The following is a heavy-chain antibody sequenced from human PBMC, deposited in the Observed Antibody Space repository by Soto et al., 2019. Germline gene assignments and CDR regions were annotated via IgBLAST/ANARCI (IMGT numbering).Heavy chain of an antibody. D-gene: IGHD2-8*01. CDR3: AKGQMVYATLFDY. CDR2: ISGSGGSK. CDR1: GFTFSSYA. V-gene: IGHV3-23*01. Sequence: QPGGSLRLSCAASGFTFSSYAMSWVRQAPGKGLEWVSAISGSGGSKYYADSVKGRFTISRENSKNTLYLQMNSLRAEDTAVYYCAKGQMVYATLFDYWGQGTLVTVSS. J-gene: IGHJ4*02.